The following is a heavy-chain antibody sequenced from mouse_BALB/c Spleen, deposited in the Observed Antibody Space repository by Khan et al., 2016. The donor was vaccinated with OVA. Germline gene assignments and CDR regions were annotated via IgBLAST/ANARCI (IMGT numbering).Heavy chain of an antibody. Sequence: QVQLQQPGAELVKAGASVKMSCKASGYTFTSYWMHWVKQRLGQGLEWFAETNPTNGRTYYNEKFKRKATLTVDKYSSTAYMLLSGPTFEDSAVDYCARIKKIVATYIDYWGQGTTLTVSS. CDR2: TNPTNGRT. CDR3: ARIKKIVATYIDY. J-gene: IGHJ2*01. D-gene: IGHD1-1*01. V-gene: IGHV1S81*02. CDR1: GYTFTSYW.